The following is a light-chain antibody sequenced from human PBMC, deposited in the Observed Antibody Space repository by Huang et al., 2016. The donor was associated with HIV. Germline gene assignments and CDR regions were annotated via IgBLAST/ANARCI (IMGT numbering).Light chain of an antibody. Sequence: DIVMTQSPDSLAVSLGEAATLTCRSSQSVLSSATNKNYLAWFQQKSGQSPKLLMFWASTREVGVPDRFSGSGSGTHFTLTINNVKTEDVAIYYCQQYYTSPQTFGPGTRVEI. CDR3: QQYYTSPQT. J-gene: IGKJ1*01. CDR2: WAS. CDR1: QSVLSSATNKNY. V-gene: IGKV4-1*01.